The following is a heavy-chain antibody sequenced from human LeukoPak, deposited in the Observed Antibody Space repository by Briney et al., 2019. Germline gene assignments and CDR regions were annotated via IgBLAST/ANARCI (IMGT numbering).Heavy chain of an antibody. CDR2: IYYSAST. Sequence: SETLSLTCTVSGGSITGGGYYWSWIRQHPGQGLEWSVYIYYSASTYYNPSLRRRVTISVDTSKNQFSLKLSSVTAADTAVYYCARGLDTAMDLWGQGTLVTVSS. V-gene: IGHV4-31*03. CDR3: ARGLDTAMDL. CDR1: GGSITGGGYY. D-gene: IGHD5-18*01. J-gene: IGHJ4*02.